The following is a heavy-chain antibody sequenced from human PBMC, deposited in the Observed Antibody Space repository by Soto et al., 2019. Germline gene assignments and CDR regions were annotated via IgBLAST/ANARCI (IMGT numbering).Heavy chain of an antibody. CDR3: ATSVEAGKSLFDH. CDR2: IYYSGST. D-gene: IGHD3-16*02. J-gene: IGHJ4*02. Sequence: SETLSLTCNVSGGSISSGGYYWSWIRQHPGKGLEWIGYIYYSGSTYYNPSLKSRVTISVDTSKNQFSLRLSSVTAADTAVYYCATSVEAGKSLFDHWGQGTLVTVSS. V-gene: IGHV4-31*03. CDR1: GGSISSGGYY.